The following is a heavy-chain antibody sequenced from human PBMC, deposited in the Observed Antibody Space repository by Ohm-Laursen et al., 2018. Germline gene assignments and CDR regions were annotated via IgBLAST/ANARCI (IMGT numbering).Heavy chain of an antibody. CDR2: IYPGDSDT. CDR3: VRLRDGYNVFDY. CDR1: GYNFTSYW. V-gene: IGHV5-51*01. Sequence: GESLKISCKGSGYNFTSYWIGWVRQMPGKGLEWMGIIYPGDSDTTYSPSFQGQVTFSADKSISTAYLQWSSLKASDTAMYYCVRLRDGYNVFDYWGQGTLVTVSS. J-gene: IGHJ4*02. D-gene: IGHD5-24*01.